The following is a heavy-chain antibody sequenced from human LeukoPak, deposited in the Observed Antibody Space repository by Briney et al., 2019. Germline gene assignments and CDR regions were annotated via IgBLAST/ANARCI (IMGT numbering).Heavy chain of an antibody. CDR2: IIPIFGTA. V-gene: IGHV1-69*05. Sequence: GASVKVSCEASGGTFSSYAISWVRQAPGQGLEWMGRIIPIFGTANYAQKFQGRVTITTDESTSTACMELSSLRSEDTAVYYCARDKYSQTAAADNYWGQGTLVTVSS. D-gene: IGHD6-13*01. CDR1: GGTFSSYA. CDR3: ARDKYSQTAAADNY. J-gene: IGHJ4*02.